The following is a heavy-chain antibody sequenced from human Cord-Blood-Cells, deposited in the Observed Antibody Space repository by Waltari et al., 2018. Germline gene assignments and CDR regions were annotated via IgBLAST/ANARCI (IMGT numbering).Heavy chain of an antibody. CDR1: GFTFSIYA. Sequence: QVQLVESGGGVVQPGRSLRLSCDASGFTFSIYAMHWVRQAPSKGLEWVAVISYDGSNKYYADSVKGRFTISRDNSKNTLYLQMNSLRAEDTAVYYCAAAAGTNPFDYWGQGTLVTVSS. J-gene: IGHJ4*02. D-gene: IGHD6-13*01. CDR2: ISYDGSNK. CDR3: AAAAGTNPFDY. V-gene: IGHV3-30-3*01.